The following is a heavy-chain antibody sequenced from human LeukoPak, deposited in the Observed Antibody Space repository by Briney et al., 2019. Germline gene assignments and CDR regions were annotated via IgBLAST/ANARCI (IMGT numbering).Heavy chain of an antibody. V-gene: IGHV4-59*01. J-gene: IGHJ5*02. CDR3: ARDRGYGSGIT. CDR2: IYYSGST. CDR1: GGSISSYY. D-gene: IGHD3-10*01. Sequence: PSETLSLTCTVSGGSISSYYWSWLRQPPGKGLEWIGYIYYSGSTNYNPSLKSRVTISVDTSKNQFSLKLSSVTAADTAVYYCARDRGYGSGITWGQGTLVTVSS.